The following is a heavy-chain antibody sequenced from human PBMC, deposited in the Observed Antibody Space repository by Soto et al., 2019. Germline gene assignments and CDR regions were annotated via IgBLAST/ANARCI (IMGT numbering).Heavy chain of an antibody. CDR1: GFTFSSYA. V-gene: IGHV3-23*01. Sequence: EVQLLESGGGLVQPGGSLRLSCAASGFTFSSYAMSWVRQAPGKGLEWVSAISGSGGSTYYADSVKGRFTISRDNSKNTLYLQMNSLRAEDTAVYYCAKSGPGGYDYVYYFDYWGQGTLVTVSS. J-gene: IGHJ4*02. D-gene: IGHD5-12*01. CDR3: AKSGPGGYDYVYYFDY. CDR2: ISGSGGST.